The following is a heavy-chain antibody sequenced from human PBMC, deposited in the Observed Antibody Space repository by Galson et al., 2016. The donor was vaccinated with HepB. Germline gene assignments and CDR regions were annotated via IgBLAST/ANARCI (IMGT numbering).Heavy chain of an antibody. V-gene: IGHV3-48*01. Sequence: SLRLSCATSGFTFNRYTMNWVRQAPGKGLEWVAYISSSSSNKYYADAVKGRFTISRDNSKNTLYLQMNSLRAEDTAVYYWARGEPYYYDSGADRPQKHWFDPWGQGSLVIVSS. CDR3: ARGEPYYYDSGADRPQKHWFDP. J-gene: IGHJ5*02. D-gene: IGHD3-22*01. CDR2: ISSSSSNK. CDR1: GFTFNRYT.